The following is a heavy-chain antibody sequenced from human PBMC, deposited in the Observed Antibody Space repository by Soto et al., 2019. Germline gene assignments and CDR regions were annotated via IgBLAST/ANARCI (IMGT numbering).Heavy chain of an antibody. CDR2: ISSGSSTR. J-gene: IGHJ4*02. CDR1: GFTFSSSS. D-gene: IGHD3-10*01. V-gene: IGHV3-48*02. Sequence: PGGSLRLSCAASGFTFSSSSMNWVRQAPGKGLEWVSYISSGSSTRYYADSVKGRFTISRDNAKNSLYLQMNGLRDEDTAVYYCAGDLRNYGSVSSGWGQGTQVTAPQ. CDR3: AGDLRNYGSVSSG.